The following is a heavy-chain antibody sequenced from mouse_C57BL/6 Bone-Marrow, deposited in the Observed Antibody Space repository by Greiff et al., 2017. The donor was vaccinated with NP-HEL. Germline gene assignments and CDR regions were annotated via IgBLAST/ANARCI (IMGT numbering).Heavy chain of an antibody. Sequence: EVKVVDSGGGLVKPGGSLKLSCAASGFTFSSYAMSWVRQTPEKRLEWVATISDGGSYTYYPDNVKGRFTISRDNAKNNLYLQMSHLKSEDTAMYYCARGLGSSGYFAYWGQVTLVTVSA. CDR1: GFTFSSYA. CDR3: ARGLGSSGYFAY. D-gene: IGHD3-2*02. CDR2: ISDGGSYT. V-gene: IGHV5-4*03. J-gene: IGHJ3*01.